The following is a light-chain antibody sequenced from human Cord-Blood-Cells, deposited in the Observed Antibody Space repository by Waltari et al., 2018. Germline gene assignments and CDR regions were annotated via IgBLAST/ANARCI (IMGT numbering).Light chain of an antibody. J-gene: IGKJ1*01. Sequence: DIKTTQSPYSLSAYVGATVTITSRTRQSISSYLNWYQKKPGKAPKLLIYAASSLQRGVPSRFSASGSVSDFTLASSSLQPEYIATYRCQHSYSTPPTVGQGTIVEF. V-gene: IGKV1-39*01. CDR3: QHSYSTPPT. CDR1: QSISSY. CDR2: AAS.